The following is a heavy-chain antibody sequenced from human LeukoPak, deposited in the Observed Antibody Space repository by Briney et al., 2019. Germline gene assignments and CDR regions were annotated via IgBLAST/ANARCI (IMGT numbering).Heavy chain of an antibody. D-gene: IGHD3-22*01. CDR1: GGTFSSYA. CDR3: AVGSLGTSSGYYDPPYWYFDL. J-gene: IGHJ2*01. Sequence: SVKVSCKASGGTFSSYAISWVRQAPGQGLEWMGRIIPIFGTANYAQKFRGRVTITTDESTSTAYMELSSLRSEDTAVYYCAVGSLGTSSGYYDPPYWYFDLWGRGTLVTVSS. CDR2: IIPIFGTA. V-gene: IGHV1-69*05.